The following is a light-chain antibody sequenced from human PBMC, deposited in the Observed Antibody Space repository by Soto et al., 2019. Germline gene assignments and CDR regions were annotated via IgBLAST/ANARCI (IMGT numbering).Light chain of an antibody. CDR1: QTVNGW. CDR2: DVS. Sequence: DIQMTQSPSTLSASVGDRVTITCRASQTVNGWLAWYQQRPGKAPKNLIYDVSNLESGVPSRFSGSGSGTEFTLTISGLQPEDFATYYCQQNNNYPWTFGQGTKVDIK. CDR3: QQNNNYPWT. J-gene: IGKJ1*01. V-gene: IGKV1-5*03.